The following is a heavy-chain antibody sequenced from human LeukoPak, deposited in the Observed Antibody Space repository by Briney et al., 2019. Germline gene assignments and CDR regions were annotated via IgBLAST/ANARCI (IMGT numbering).Heavy chain of an antibody. CDR3: ARGSSADTTMGDY. CDR1: GFTFSSHS. J-gene: IGHJ4*02. Sequence: GGSLRLSCAASGFTFSSHSMNWVRQAPGKGLEWVSSIASSSSHIYYADSVKGRFTVSRDNGKNSLYLQMNSLRAEDTAVYYCARGSSADTTMGDYWGLGTLVTVSS. D-gene: IGHD5-18*01. CDR2: IASSSSHI. V-gene: IGHV3-21*01.